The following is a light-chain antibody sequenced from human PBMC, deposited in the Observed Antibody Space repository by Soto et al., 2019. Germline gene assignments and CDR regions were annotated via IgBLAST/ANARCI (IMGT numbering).Light chain of an antibody. Sequence: DIQMTQSPSSLSASLGDRVTITCRASENIIQYLNWYQQKPGKVPRLLVYGASRLETGVPSRFSASGFGTEFTLTIRGLQSEDCAIYYCQQYHTWPITFGGGTKVEIK. J-gene: IGKJ4*01. CDR3: QQYHTWPIT. CDR1: ENIIQY. V-gene: IGKV1-39*01. CDR2: GAS.